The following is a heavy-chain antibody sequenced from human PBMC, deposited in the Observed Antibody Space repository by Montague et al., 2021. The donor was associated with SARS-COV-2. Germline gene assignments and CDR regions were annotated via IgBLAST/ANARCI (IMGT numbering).Heavy chain of an antibody. CDR1: GGSISSGGYY. CDR2: IYYSGST. V-gene: IGHV4-31*03. Sequence: TLSLTCTVSGGSISSGGYYWSRIRQHPGKGLEWIGYIYYSGSTYYNPSLKSRVTISVDTSKNQFSLKLSSVTAADTAVYYCARAKRITIFGVVNEIDYWGQGTLVTVSS. CDR3: ARAKRITIFGVVNEIDY. J-gene: IGHJ4*02. D-gene: IGHD3-3*01.